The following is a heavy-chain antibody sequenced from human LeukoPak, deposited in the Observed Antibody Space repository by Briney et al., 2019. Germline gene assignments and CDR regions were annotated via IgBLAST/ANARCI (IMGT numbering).Heavy chain of an antibody. J-gene: IGHJ5*02. Sequence: GGSLRLSCAASGFTFNTYAMTWVRQAPGKGLEWVSSITNSGASTYYADSVKGRFTISRDNSKNTLFLQMNSLRAEDTALYYCAKGSSGYFVDLWGQGTLVTVSS. D-gene: IGHD3-22*01. CDR1: GFTFNTYA. V-gene: IGHV3-23*01. CDR2: ITNSGAST. CDR3: AKGSSGYFVDL.